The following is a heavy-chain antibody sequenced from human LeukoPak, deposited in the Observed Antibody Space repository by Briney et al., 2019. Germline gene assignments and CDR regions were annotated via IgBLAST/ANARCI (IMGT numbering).Heavy chain of an antibody. CDR1: GYTFTTYA. J-gene: IGHJ4*02. D-gene: IGHD3-22*01. Sequence: ASVKVSCKASGYTFTTYAMHWVRQAPAQRLEWMGWINAGNGNTKYSQEFQGRVTITRDTSASTAYMELSSLRSEDMAVYYCARTPLYYDSSGYGPFDYWGQGTLVTVSS. CDR3: ARTPLYYDSSGYGPFDY. V-gene: IGHV1-3*03. CDR2: INAGNGNT.